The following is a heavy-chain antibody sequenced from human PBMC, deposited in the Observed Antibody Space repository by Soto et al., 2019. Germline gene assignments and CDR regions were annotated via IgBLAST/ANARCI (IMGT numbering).Heavy chain of an antibody. Sequence: QVQLVQSEAEVKKPGASVRVSCKTSGYTFSNYGISWVRQAPGQGLEWMGWISAYNGNSNYAQKLQVRFTMTMDASTGTAYMDLRSLRSDDTAVYYCARDQVAEAGPFEYWGQGTLVTIS. CDR1: GYTFSNYG. CDR2: ISAYNGNS. J-gene: IGHJ4*02. V-gene: IGHV1-18*04. D-gene: IGHD6-13*01. CDR3: ARDQVAEAGPFEY.